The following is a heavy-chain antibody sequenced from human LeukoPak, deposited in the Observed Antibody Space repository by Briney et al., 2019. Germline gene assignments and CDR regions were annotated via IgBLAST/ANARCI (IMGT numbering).Heavy chain of an antibody. CDR3: ARAAGTRLIGWFDP. CDR2: IYYSGST. CDR1: GGSISSGGYY. V-gene: IGHV4-31*03. D-gene: IGHD6-13*01. Sequence: SETLSLTCTVSGGSISSGGYYWSWIRQHPGKGLEWIGYIYYSGSTYYNPSLKRRVSISVDTSKNQFSLKLSSVTAADTAVYYCARAAGTRLIGWFDPWGQGTLVTVSS. J-gene: IGHJ5*02.